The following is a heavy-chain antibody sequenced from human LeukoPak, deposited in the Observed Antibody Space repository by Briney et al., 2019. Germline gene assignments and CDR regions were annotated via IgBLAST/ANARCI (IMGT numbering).Heavy chain of an antibody. CDR2: INKDGSEE. D-gene: IGHD3-10*01. V-gene: IGHV3-7*01. CDR3: ARLSAMLRGPEPIYYFDY. Sequence: GGSLRLSCAAPRFTFNTYWMTWVRQAPGKGLEWVASINKDGSEEYYVDSVRGRFTISRDNAKNSLYLQMNSLRVEDTAIYYCARLSAMLRGPEPIYYFDYWGQGTLVTVSS. CDR1: RFTFNTYW. J-gene: IGHJ4*01.